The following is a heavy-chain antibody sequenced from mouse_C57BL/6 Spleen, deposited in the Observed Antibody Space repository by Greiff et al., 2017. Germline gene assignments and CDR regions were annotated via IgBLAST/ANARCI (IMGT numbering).Heavy chain of an antibody. CDR1: GFTFTDYY. CDR3: ASGVLRYYYFDY. V-gene: IGHV1-75*01. Sequence: VQLQESGPELVKPGASVKISCKASGFTFTDYYINWVKQRPGQGLEWIGWIFPGSGSTYYNEKFKGKATLTVDTSSSTAYMLLSSLTSEDSAVEFCASGVLRYYYFDYWGQGTTLTVSS. J-gene: IGHJ2*01. CDR2: IFPGSGST. D-gene: IGHD1-1*01.